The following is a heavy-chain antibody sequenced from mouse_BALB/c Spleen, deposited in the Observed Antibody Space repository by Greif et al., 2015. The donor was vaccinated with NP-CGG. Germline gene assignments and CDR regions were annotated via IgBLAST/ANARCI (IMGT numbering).Heavy chain of an antibody. J-gene: IGHJ2*01. CDR3: SIYYDYGGRYFDY. D-gene: IGHD2-4*01. Sequence: QVQLQQSGAELVKPGASVKMSCKASGYTFTSYWINWVKQRPGQGLEWIGDIYPGRGITNYNEKFKSKATLTLDTSSSTAYMQLSSLTSEDSAVYYCSIYYDYGGRYFDYWGQGTTLTVSS. CDR2: IYPGRGIT. CDR1: GYTFTSYW. V-gene: IGHV1-55*01.